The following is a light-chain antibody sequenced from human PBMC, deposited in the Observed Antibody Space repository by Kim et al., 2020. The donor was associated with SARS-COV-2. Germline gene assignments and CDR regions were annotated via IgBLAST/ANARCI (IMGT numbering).Light chain of an antibody. CDR2: SND. CDR1: NAHSGRNP. V-gene: IGLV1-44*01. CDR3: AVWDGSLKGRV. J-gene: IGLJ3*02. Sequence: RVTIPCSRSNAHSGRNPISWYQQAPGAAHILLLYSNDQRPSGFPARFSGSKSGASASLAIRGLQSEEAADYSCAVWDGSLKGRVFGGGTQLTVL.